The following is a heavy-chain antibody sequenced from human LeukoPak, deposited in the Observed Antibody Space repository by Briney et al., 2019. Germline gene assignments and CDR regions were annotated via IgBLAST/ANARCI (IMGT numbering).Heavy chain of an antibody. CDR3: ARVPQGSSWPYYFDY. Sequence: SVKVSCKASGGTFSTYEINWVRQAPGQGLEWVGRIIPVLNIANYAQRFQGRVTITADRSTTTAYMELSSLRSEDTAVYYCARVPQGSSWPYYFDYWGQGTLVTVSS. CDR1: GGTFSTYE. V-gene: IGHV1-69*10. CDR2: IIPVLNIA. D-gene: IGHD6-13*01. J-gene: IGHJ4*02.